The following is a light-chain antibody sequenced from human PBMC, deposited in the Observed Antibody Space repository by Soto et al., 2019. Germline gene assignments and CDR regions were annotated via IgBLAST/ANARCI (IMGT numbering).Light chain of an antibody. CDR1: QSVSSSY. CDR2: GAS. V-gene: IGKV3-20*01. CDR3: QQYASSPPGT. Sequence: EIVLTQSPGTLSLSPGERATLSCRASQSVSSSYLAWYQQKPGQAPRLLIYGASSRATGIPDRFSGSGSGTDFTLTISRLEPEHFAVYYCQQYASSPPGTFGQGTKLEIK. J-gene: IGKJ2*01.